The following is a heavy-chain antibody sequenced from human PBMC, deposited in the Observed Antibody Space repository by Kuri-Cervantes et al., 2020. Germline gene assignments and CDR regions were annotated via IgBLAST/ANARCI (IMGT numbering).Heavy chain of an antibody. D-gene: IGHD6-19*01. J-gene: IGHJ6*02. Sequence: SVKVSCKASGGTFSSYAISWVQQAPGQGLEWMGGIIPIFGTANYAQKFQGRVTITADESTSTAYMELSSLRSEDTAVYYCARGGYSSGWNYYYYGMDVWGQGTTVTVSS. V-gene: IGHV1-69*13. CDR1: GGTFSSYA. CDR2: IIPIFGTA. CDR3: ARGGYSSGWNYYYYGMDV.